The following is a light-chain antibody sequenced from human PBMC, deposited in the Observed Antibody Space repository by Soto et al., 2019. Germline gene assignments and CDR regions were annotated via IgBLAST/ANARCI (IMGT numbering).Light chain of an antibody. J-gene: IGLJ2*01. CDR3: AAWDDSLTGVG. Sequence: QSVLTQPPSASGTPGQTIAISCSGGSSNIGSHTVNWYQQLPGTAPRLLIYSNTQRPSGVPDRFSGSKSGTSASLAISGLQSEYEGDYYCAAWDDSLTGVGFGGVTKLTVL. V-gene: IGLV1-44*01. CDR1: SSNIGSHT. CDR2: SNT.